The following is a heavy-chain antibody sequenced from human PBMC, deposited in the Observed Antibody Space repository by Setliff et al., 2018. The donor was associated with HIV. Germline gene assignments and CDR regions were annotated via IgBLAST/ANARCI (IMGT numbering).Heavy chain of an antibody. V-gene: IGHV1-3*01. J-gene: IGHJ6*03. CDR2: INAGNGNT. D-gene: IGHD3-16*01. Sequence: ASVKVSCKASGYTFTSYAMHWVRQAPGQRLEWMGWINAGNGNTKYSQKCQGRVTITRDTSASTAYMELSSLRSEDTAVYYCARDRFGNPYYYYYMDVWGKGTTVTVSS. CDR3: ARDRFGNPYYYYYMDV. CDR1: GYTFTSYA.